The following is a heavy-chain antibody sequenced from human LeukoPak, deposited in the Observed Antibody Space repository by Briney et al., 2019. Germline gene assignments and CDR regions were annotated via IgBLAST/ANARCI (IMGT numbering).Heavy chain of an antibody. J-gene: IGHJ4*02. V-gene: IGHV4-59*01. D-gene: IGHD3-10*01. Sequence: PSETLSLTCTVSGGSISSYYWNWIRQPPGKGLEWIGYIYHSGSTKYNPSLKSRVTISVDTSKKQFSLKLSSVTAADTAVYYCARDGYGGVDSWGQGTLVTVSS. CDR3: ARDGYGGVDS. CDR2: IYHSGST. CDR1: GGSISSYY.